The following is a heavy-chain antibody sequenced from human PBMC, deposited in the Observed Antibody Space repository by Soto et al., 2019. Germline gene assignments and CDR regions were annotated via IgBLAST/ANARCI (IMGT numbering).Heavy chain of an antibody. V-gene: IGHV1-69*12. CDR1: GGAFTSYS. J-gene: IGHJ4*02. CDR2: IIPMSGTT. CDR3: ARDNTGVDY. D-gene: IGHD1-1*01. Sequence: QVHLVQSGAEVKNPGSSVKVSCKASGGAFTSYSFHWVRQATGQGLEWMGGIIPMSGTTNYALKFQGRVTMTADVPTNTAYIELSSLGSEDTAIYYCARDNTGVDYWGQGTLVTVSS.